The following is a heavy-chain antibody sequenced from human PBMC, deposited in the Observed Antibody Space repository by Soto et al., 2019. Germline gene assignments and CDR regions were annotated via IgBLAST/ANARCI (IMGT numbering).Heavy chain of an antibody. D-gene: IGHD1-26*01. J-gene: IGHJ5*02. Sequence: GSLRLSCAASVFTFSSYAMSWVRQAPGKGLEWVSSITGSGSSTFYADSAKGRFSISRDNSKNTLYLQMNSLRAEDTAVYYCAKDWDGGWFDPWGQGTLVTVSS. CDR1: VFTFSSYA. CDR3: AKDWDGGWFDP. CDR2: ITGSGSST. V-gene: IGHV3-23*01.